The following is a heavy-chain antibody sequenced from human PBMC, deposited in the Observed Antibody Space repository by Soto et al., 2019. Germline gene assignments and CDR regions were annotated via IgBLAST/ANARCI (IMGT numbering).Heavy chain of an antibody. CDR3: ARTYGGSSSSGWWD. V-gene: IGHV4-59*01. CDR1: GGSISSYF. CDR2: IYYTGST. Sequence: QVQLQESGPGLVKPSETLSLTCTVSGGSISSYFWSWIRQPPGKGLEWIGYIYYTGSTNYNPSLRSRVTISVDTSKNQFSLKLSSVTAADTAMYYCARTYGGSSSSGWWDWGQGTLVTVSS. J-gene: IGHJ4*02. D-gene: IGHD6-19*01.